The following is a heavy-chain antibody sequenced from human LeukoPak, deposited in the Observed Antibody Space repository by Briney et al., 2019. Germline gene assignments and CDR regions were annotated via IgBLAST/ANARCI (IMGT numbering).Heavy chain of an antibody. CDR3: VRGYSFGPYGMDV. J-gene: IGHJ6*02. CDR2: TRNKAKSYTT. CDR1: GFTFSDHY. V-gene: IGHV3-72*01. Sequence: PGGSLRLSCAASGFTFSDHYMDWVRQVPGKGLEWVGRTRNKAKSYTTEYAASVKGRFTISRDDSKNSLYLQMNSLKTEDTAVYFCVRGYSFGPYGMDVWGQGTTVTVSS. D-gene: IGHD2-15*01.